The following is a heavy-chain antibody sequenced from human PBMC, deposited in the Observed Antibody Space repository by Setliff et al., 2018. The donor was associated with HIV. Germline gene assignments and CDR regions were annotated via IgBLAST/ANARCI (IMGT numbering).Heavy chain of an antibody. CDR2: FDPEDAET. J-gene: IGHJ3*01. Sequence: GASVKVSCKVSGHTLTELSMHWVRQAPGKGLEWMGGFDPEDAETIYAQNFQGRVTMTQDTSTDTAYMELSSLRSEDTAFYYCTTDGSYDILTGPPPGAFDLGGKG. CDR3: TTDGSYDILTGPPPGAFDL. CDR1: GHTLTELS. D-gene: IGHD3-9*01. V-gene: IGHV1-24*01.